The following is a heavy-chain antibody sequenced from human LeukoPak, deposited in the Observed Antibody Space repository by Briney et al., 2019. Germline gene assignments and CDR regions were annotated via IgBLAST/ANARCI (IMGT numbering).Heavy chain of an antibody. CDR2: ISVRSNYR. CDR1: GYTFSDFS. CDR3: ARDTHYYYDSSGYLLL. D-gene: IGHD3-22*01. J-gene: IGHJ4*02. Sequence: GGSLTLSCAASGYTFSDFSVNWVRQAPGKGLEWVSSISVRSNYRYYADSVKGRFTISRDNSKNTLYLQMNSLRAEDTAVYYCARDTHYYYDSSGYLLLWGQGTLVTVSS. V-gene: IGHV3-21*01.